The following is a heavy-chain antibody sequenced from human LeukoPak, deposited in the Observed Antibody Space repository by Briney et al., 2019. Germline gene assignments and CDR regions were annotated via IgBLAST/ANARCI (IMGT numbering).Heavy chain of an antibody. Sequence: SETLSLTCAVYGGSFSDYYWSWIRQPPGKELEWIASINYGGTTYYNPSLKSRVTISVDTSKNQLSLRLSSVTAADTAVYLCARYVVYGSGKYYFDYWGQGSLVTVSS. CDR1: GGSFSDYY. V-gene: IGHV4-34*01. CDR2: INYGGTT. D-gene: IGHD3-10*01. CDR3: ARYVVYGSGKYYFDY. J-gene: IGHJ4*02.